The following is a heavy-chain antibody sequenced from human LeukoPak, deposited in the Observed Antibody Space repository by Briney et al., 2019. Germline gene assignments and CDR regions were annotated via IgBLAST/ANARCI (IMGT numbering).Heavy chain of an antibody. V-gene: IGHV4-34*01. J-gene: IGHJ5*02. CDR1: GGSFSGYY. D-gene: IGHD3-10*01. CDR3: ARVKGNQYYYGSGDPRRCWFDP. Sequence: SETLSLTCAVYGGSFSGYYWSWIRQPPGKGLEWIGEINHSGSTNYNPSLKSRVTISVDTSKNQFSLKLSSVTAADTAVYYCARVKGNQYYYGSGDPRRCWFDPWGQGTLVTVSS. CDR2: INHSGST.